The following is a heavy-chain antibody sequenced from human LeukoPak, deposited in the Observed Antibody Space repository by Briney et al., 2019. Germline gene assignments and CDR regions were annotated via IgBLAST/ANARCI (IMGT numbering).Heavy chain of an antibody. J-gene: IGHJ6*02. D-gene: IGHD3-3*01. CDR2: IWYDGSNK. CDR1: GFTFSSYG. CDR3: ARSILRFLEWDYYGMDV. V-gene: IGHV3-33*01. Sequence: VRSLRLSCAASGFTFSSYGMHWVRQAPGKGLEWVAVIWYDGSNKYYADSVKGRFTISRDNSKNTLYLQMNSLRAEDTAVYYCARSILRFLEWDYYGMDVWGQGTTVTVSS.